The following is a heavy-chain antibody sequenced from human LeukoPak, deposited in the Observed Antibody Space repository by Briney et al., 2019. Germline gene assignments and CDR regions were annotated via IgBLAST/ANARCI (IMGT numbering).Heavy chain of an antibody. Sequence: PSETLSLTCTVSGGSISNYYWSWIRQPPGKGLEWIGEINHSGSTNYNPSLKSRVTISVDTSKNQFSLKLSSVTAADTAVYYCASPSAVDYWGQGTLVTVSS. D-gene: IGHD6-19*01. CDR2: INHSGST. CDR1: GGSISNYY. J-gene: IGHJ4*02. V-gene: IGHV4-34*01. CDR3: ASPSAVDY.